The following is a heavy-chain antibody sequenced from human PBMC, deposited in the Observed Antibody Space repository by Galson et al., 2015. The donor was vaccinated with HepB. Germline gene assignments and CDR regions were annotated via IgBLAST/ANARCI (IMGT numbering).Heavy chain of an antibody. D-gene: IGHD6-13*01. J-gene: IGHJ6*03. CDR1: GYTFTSYY. Sequence: SVKVSCKASGYTFTSYYMHWVRQAPGQGLEWMGVINPSGGSTSYAQKFQGRVTMTRDTSTSTVYMELSSLRSEDTAVYYCARGSWSSSWYRDYYYYYYMDVWGKGTTVTVSS. CDR2: INPSGGST. CDR3: ARGSWSSSWYRDYYYYYYMDV. V-gene: IGHV1-46*01.